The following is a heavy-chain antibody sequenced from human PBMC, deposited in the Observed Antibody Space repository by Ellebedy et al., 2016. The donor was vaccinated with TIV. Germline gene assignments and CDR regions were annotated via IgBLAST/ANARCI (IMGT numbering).Heavy chain of an antibody. D-gene: IGHD3-22*01. V-gene: IGHV4-34*01. CDR1: GGSFSGYY. J-gene: IGHJ4*02. CDR2: INHSGST. CDR3: ARLYYYDSSPRPRWYYFDY. Sequence: SETLSLTCAVYGGSFSGYYWSWIRQPPGKGLEWIGEINHSGSTNYNPSLKSRVTISVDTSKNQFSLKLSSVTAADTAVYYCARLYYYDSSPRPRWYYFDYWGQGTLVTVSS.